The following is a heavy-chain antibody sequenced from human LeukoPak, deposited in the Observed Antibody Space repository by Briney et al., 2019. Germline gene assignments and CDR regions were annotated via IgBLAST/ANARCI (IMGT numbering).Heavy chain of an antibody. J-gene: IGHJ4*02. D-gene: IGHD6-19*01. CDR3: AKGGQYSSGTFDY. CDR2: ISWNSGSI. V-gene: IGHV3-9*01. Sequence: PGGSLRLSCAASGFTVSSNYMSWVRQAPGKGLEWVSGISWNSGSIGYADSVKGRFTISRDNAKNSLYLQMNSLRAEDTALYYCAKGGQYSSGTFDYWGQGTLVTVSS. CDR1: GFTVSSNY.